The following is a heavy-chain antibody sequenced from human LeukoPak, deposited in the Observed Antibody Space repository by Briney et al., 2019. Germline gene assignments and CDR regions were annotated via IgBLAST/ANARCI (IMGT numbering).Heavy chain of an antibody. V-gene: IGHV3-21*01. CDR2: ISSSSIYI. CDR3: ARVLRGGLEYFDY. J-gene: IGHJ4*02. Sequence: GGSLRLSCAASGFTFSSYAMNWVRQAPGKGLEWVSSISSSSIYIYYADSVKGRFTISRDNAKNSLYLQMNSLRAEDTAVYYCARVLRGGLEYFDYWGQGTLVTVSS. CDR1: GFTFSSYA.